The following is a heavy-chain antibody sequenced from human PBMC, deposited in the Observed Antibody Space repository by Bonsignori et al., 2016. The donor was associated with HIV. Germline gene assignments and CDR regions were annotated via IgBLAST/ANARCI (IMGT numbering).Heavy chain of an antibody. J-gene: IGHJ4*02. CDR3: ARRRGGGLVFRAAFDY. CDR2: MNPNSGNT. V-gene: IGHV1-8*01. CDR1: GYTFTSYD. D-gene: IGHD3-16*01. Sequence: ASVKVSCKASGYTFTSYDINWVRQATGQGLEWMGWMNPNSGNTGYAQKFQGRVTMTRNTSISTAYMELSSLRSEDTAVYYCARRRGGGLVFRAAFDYWGQGTLVTVSS.